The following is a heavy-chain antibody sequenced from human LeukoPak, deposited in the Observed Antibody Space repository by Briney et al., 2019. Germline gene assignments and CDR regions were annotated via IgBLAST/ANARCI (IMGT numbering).Heavy chain of an antibody. V-gene: IGHV4-61*09. Sequence: SQTLSLTCTVSGGSISSGSYYWSWIRQPAGKGLEWIGEINHSGSTNYNPSLKSRVTISVDTSKNQFSLKLSSVTAAGTAVYYCARVSLDPLLWFGESTHDYWGQGTLVTVSS. CDR3: ARVSLDPLLWFGESTHDY. D-gene: IGHD3-10*01. J-gene: IGHJ4*02. CDR1: GGSISSGSYY. CDR2: INHSGST.